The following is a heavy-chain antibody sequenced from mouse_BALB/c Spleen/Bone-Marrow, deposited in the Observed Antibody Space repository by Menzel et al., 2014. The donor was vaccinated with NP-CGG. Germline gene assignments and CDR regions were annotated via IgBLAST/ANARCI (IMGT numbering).Heavy chain of an antibody. D-gene: IGHD2-10*02. J-gene: IGHJ1*01. Sequence: VQLQESGAELVRPGTSVKVSCKASGYAFTNYLIEWVKQRPGQGLEWIGVINPGSGGTNYNEKFKGKATLTADKSSSTAYMQLNSLTSEDSAVYFCKRSRYGYWYFDVWGAGTTVTVSS. V-gene: IGHV1-54*01. CDR2: INPGSGGT. CDR3: KRSRYGYWYFDV. CDR1: GYAFTNYL.